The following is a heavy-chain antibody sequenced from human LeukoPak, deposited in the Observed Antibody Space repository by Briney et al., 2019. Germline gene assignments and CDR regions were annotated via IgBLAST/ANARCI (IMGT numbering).Heavy chain of an antibody. CDR3: ARSGGYYWTFGY. CDR1: GGSISSGGYS. Sequence: KPSETLSLTCAVSGGSISSGGYSWSWIRQPPGKGLEWIGYIYHSGSTYYNPSLKSRVTISVDRSKNQFSLKLSSVTAADTAVYYCARSGGYYWTFGYWGQGTLVTVSS. J-gene: IGHJ4*02. D-gene: IGHD3-22*01. CDR2: IYHSGST. V-gene: IGHV4-30-2*01.